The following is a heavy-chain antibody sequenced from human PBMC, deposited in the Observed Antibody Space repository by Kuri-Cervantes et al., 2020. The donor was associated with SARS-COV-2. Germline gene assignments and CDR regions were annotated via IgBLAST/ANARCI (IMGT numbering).Heavy chain of an antibody. CDR3: ASLGYCSGGSCYPRNMADWFDP. J-gene: IGHJ5*02. Sequence: SETLSLTCTVSGGSISSYYWSRIRQPPGKGLEWIGYIYYSGSTNYNPSLKSRVTISVDTSKNQFSLKLSSVTAADTAVYYCASLGYCSGGSCYPRNMADWFDPWGQGTLVTVSS. CDR2: IYYSGST. CDR1: GGSISSYY. D-gene: IGHD2-15*01. V-gene: IGHV4-59*01.